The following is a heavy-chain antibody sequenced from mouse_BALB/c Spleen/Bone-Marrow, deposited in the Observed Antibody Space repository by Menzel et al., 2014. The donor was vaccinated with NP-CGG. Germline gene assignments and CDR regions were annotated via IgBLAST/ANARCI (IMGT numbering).Heavy chain of an antibody. J-gene: IGHJ3*01. V-gene: IGHV3-2*02. CDR2: ISYSGST. D-gene: IGHD2-1*01. CDR3: ARRGYYGTFLFAY. CDR1: GYSNTSDSA. Sequence: EAQLVESGPGLVKPSQSLSLTCTVTGYSNTSDSACNWIRQFPGNKLEWMAYISYSGSTTYNPSLKSRISITRDTSKNQFFLQLNSVTTEDTATYYCARRGYYGTFLFAYWGQGTLVTVSA.